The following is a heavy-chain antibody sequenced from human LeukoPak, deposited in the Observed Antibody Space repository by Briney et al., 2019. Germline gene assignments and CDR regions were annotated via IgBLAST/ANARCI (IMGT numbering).Heavy chain of an antibody. Sequence: SQTLSLTCAISGDSVSTNSAAWNWIRQSPSGGLEWLGRIYFGSKWYNDYAVSVKSRIAINPDTSKNQFSLQLNSVTPEDTAIYYCARGWLRTGFDYWGQGTLVTVSS. V-gene: IGHV6-1*01. CDR3: ARGWLRTGFDY. CDR2: IYFGSKWYN. J-gene: IGHJ4*02. D-gene: IGHD5-12*01. CDR1: GDSVSTNSAA.